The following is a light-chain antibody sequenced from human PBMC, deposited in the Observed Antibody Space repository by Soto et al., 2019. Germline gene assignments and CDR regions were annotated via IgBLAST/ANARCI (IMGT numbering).Light chain of an antibody. V-gene: IGLV1-40*01. J-gene: IGLJ2*01. CDR3: XSYDSSLSGSMV. Sequence: QPVLTQPPSVSGAPGQRVTISCTGSSSNIGAGYDVHWYQQLPRTAPKLLIYSNSNRPSGVPDRFSGSKSGTSASLAITGXXXXXXXXXXCXSYDSSLSGSMVFGGGTKLTVL. CDR2: SNS. CDR1: SSNIGAGYD.